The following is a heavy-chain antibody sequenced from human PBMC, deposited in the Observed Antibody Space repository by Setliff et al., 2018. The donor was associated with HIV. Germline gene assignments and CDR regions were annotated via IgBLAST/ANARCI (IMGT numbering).Heavy chain of an antibody. J-gene: IGHJ4*02. V-gene: IGHV4-4*09. CDR3: ARLGRAIDDGGSSLRLDF. Sequence: SETLSLTCVVSDDSFSNYDWTWIRQSPGKALEWIGYISSSGTTNYNPSLRGRVTISMETSNTRFSLWLRSATAADTATYFCARLGRAIDDGGSSLRLDFWGQGMLVTVSS. CDR1: DDSFSNYD. CDR2: ISSSGTT. D-gene: IGHD2-21*01.